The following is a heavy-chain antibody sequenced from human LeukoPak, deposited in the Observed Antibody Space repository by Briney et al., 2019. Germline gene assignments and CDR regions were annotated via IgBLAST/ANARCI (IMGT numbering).Heavy chain of an antibody. J-gene: IGHJ5*02. CDR1: GGSISSYY. V-gene: IGHV4-59*01. D-gene: IGHD3-22*01. CDR3: ARAGTGDSSGYYYRKGLGWFDP. Sequence: SETLSLTCTVSGGSISSYYWSWIRQPPGKGLEWIGYIYYSGSTNYNPSLKSRVTISVDTSKNQFSLKLSSVTAADTAVYYCARAGTGDSSGYYYRKGLGWFDPWGQGTLVTVSS. CDR2: IYYSGST.